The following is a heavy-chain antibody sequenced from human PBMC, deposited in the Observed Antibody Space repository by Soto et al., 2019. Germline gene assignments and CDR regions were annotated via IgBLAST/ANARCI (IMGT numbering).Heavy chain of an antibody. CDR2: MNPNSGNT. J-gene: IGHJ6*03. D-gene: IGHD5-12*01. CDR3: ARAESGYDEEHYYYYYYMDV. CDR1: GYTFTSYD. V-gene: IGHV1-8*01. Sequence: ASVKVSCKASGYTFTSYDINWVRQATGQGLEWMGWMNPNSGNTGYAQKFQGRVTMTRNTSISTAYMELSSLRSEDTAVYYCARAESGYDEEHYYYYYYMDVWGKGTTVTVSS.